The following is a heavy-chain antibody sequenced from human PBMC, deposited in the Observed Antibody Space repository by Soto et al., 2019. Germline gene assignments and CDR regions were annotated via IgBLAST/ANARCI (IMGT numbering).Heavy chain of an antibody. CDR3: ARDHWTSEGGAGRYYFFDY. V-gene: IGHV4-4*07. Sequence: SETLSLTCTVSGGSISGFYWTWIRQPAGRGLEWIGRIYSSGNTYYNPSLTSRVTVSVDTSKNQFSLKLTSVTAADTAVYFCARDHWTSEGGAGRYYFFDYWGQGALVIVSA. CDR1: GGSISGFY. J-gene: IGHJ4*02. CDR2: IYSSGNT. D-gene: IGHD3-10*01.